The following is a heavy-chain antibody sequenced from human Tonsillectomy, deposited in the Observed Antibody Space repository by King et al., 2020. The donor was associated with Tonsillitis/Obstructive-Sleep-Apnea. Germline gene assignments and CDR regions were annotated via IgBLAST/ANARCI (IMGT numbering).Heavy chain of an antibody. D-gene: IGHD3-10*01. CDR2: IKSKTDGGTT. CDR3: TRMVRGRLYNDYSTDV. Sequence: EVQLVESGGGLVKPGGSLRLSCAASGFTFNNAWMSWVRQAPGKGLEWVGRIKSKTDGGTTDYAALVKGRFTISRDDSKNTLYLQMNSLKTEDTAVYYCTRMVRGRLYNDYSTDVWGKGTTVTVSS. V-gene: IGHV3-15*01. J-gene: IGHJ6*03. CDR1: GFTFNNAW.